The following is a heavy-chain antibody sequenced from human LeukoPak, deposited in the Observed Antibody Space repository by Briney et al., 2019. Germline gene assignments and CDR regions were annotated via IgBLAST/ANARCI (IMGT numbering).Heavy chain of an antibody. CDR3: ARARGYSGYASLDY. CDR2: ISYDGSNK. Sequence: GGSLRLSCAASGFTFSSYAMHWVRQAPGKGLEWVAVISYDGSNKYYADSVKGRFTISRDNSKNTLYLQMNSLRAVDTAVYYCARARGYSGYASLDYWGQGTLVTVSS. CDR1: GFTFSSYA. J-gene: IGHJ4*02. V-gene: IGHV3-30-3*01. D-gene: IGHD5-12*01.